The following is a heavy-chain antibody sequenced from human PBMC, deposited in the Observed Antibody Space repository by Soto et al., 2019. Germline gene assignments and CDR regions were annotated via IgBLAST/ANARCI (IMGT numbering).Heavy chain of an antibody. CDR3: AKEEEYCGCDCYEPSYFDY. V-gene: IGHV3-23*01. CDR2: ISGSGGST. CDR1: GFTFSSYA. Sequence: EVQLLESGGGLVQPGGSLRLSCAASGFTFSSYAMSWVRQAPGKGLEWVAAISGSGGSTYYADAVKGRFTISRYNSKNTLYLHMNSLRAEDTAVYYCAKEEEYCGCDCYEPSYFDYWGQGTLVTVSS. J-gene: IGHJ4*02. D-gene: IGHD2-21*02.